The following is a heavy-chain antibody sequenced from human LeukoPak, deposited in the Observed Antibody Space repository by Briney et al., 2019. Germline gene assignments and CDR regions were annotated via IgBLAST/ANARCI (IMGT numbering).Heavy chain of an antibody. V-gene: IGHV3-48*03. D-gene: IGHD4-23*01. CDR2: ISSSGSTI. J-gene: IGHJ4*02. CDR3: AGDYGGSSPFDY. Sequence: GGSLRLSCAASGFTFGSYEMHWVRQAPGKGLEWVSYISSSGSTIYYADSVKGRFTISRDNAKNSLYLQMNSLRAEDTAVYYCAGDYGGSSPFDYWGQGTLVTVSS. CDR1: GFTFGSYE.